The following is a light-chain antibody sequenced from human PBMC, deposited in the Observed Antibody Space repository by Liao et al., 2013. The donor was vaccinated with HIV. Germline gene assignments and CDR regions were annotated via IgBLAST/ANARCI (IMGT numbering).Light chain of an antibody. CDR3: QSAESSGTYVV. Sequence: SYXLTQPPSVSVSPGQTARITCSGDALPKQYAYWYQQKPGQAPVVVIYKDNERPSGIPERFSGSSSGTTVTLTISGVQAEDEADYYCQSAESSGTYVVFGGGTKLTVL. CDR2: KDN. J-gene: IGLJ2*01. CDR1: ALPKQY. V-gene: IGLV3-25*03.